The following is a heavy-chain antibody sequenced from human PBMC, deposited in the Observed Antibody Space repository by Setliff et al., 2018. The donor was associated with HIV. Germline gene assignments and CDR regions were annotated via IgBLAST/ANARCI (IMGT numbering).Heavy chain of an antibody. Sequence: GGSLSLSCAASGFTFGDYAMHWVRQVPGKGLEWVSLISWDGGSTYYSDSVKGRFTISRDNRKNSLFLQMNSLRAEDTAFYYCAKDTYTNGWHTSNFYHYGLEVWGQGTTVTVSS. V-gene: IGHV3-43D*03. D-gene: IGHD6-19*01. J-gene: IGHJ6*02. CDR3: AKDTYTNGWHTSNFYHYGLEV. CDR1: GFTFGDYA. CDR2: ISWDGGST.